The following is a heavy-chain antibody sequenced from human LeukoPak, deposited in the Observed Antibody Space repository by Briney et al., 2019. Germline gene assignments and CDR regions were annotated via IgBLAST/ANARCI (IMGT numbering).Heavy chain of an antibody. CDR1: GFTFSSYS. V-gene: IGHV3-48*01. D-gene: IGHD3-9*01. CDR3: AKDSPSHYDILTLPDY. J-gene: IGHJ4*02. Sequence: PGGSLRLSCAASGFTFSSYSMNWVRQAPGKGLEWVSYISSSSSTIYYADSVKGRFTISRDNAKNPLYLQMNSLRAEDTAVYYCAKDSPSHYDILTLPDYWGQGTLVTVSS. CDR2: ISSSSSTI.